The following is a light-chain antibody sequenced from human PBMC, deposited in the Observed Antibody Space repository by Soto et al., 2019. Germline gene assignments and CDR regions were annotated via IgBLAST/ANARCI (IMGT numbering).Light chain of an antibody. V-gene: IGLV2-14*03. CDR2: EVS. CDR1: SSDIGGYNY. J-gene: IGLJ3*02. Sequence: QSALTQPASVSGSPGQSITISCTGSSSDIGGYNYVSWYQQYPGKAPKLLIYEVSNRPSGVSNRFSGSKSGNTASLTISGLQVEDEADYYCSSYATSIGVFGGGTKLTVL. CDR3: SSYATSIGV.